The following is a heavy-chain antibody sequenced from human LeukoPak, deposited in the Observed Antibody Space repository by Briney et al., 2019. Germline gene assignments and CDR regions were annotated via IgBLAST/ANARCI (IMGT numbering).Heavy chain of an antibody. Sequence: GESLKISCQGSGFTFTHYWIGWVRQMPGKGLEWVGIIYPGDSDTRYSPSFQGQVTISADKSISTAYLQWSSLKASDTAMYYCARMADSSFDYWGQGTLVTVSS. D-gene: IGHD3-22*01. J-gene: IGHJ4*02. V-gene: IGHV5-51*01. CDR3: ARMADSSFDY. CDR2: IYPGDSDT. CDR1: GFTFTHYW.